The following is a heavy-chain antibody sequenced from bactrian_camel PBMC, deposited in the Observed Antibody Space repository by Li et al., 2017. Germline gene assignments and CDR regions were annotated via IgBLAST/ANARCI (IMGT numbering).Heavy chain of an antibody. CDR2: IHNGESA. Sequence: HVQLVESGGGSVQAGGSLRLSCTASGFPDETNRMGWFRQAPGKGREGVAAIHNGESAYYADSVKGRFTISSDNVKGMMYLQMKSLKPEDTAVYYCAAYKGDWSWGQGTQVTVS. V-gene: IGHV3S1*01. J-gene: IGHJ4*01. CDR3: AAYKGDWS. D-gene: IGHD7*01. CDR1: GFPDETNR.